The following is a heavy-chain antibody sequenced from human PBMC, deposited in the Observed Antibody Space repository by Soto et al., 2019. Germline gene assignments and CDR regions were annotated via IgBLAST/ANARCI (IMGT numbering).Heavy chain of an antibody. J-gene: IGHJ5*01. D-gene: IGHD3-9*01. CDR2: IFHSGST. CDR1: GDSIGSYY. Sequence: SETLSLTCTVSGDSIGSYYWSWLRQPPGKGLEWIGYIFHSGSTNYSPSFQRRLTISVDTSKNQFSLKLTSVTAADTAVYYCARVVDYDALTGYYRGAGWFDPWGQGTLVTVS. CDR3: ARVVDYDALTGYYRGAGWFDP. V-gene: IGHV4-59*01.